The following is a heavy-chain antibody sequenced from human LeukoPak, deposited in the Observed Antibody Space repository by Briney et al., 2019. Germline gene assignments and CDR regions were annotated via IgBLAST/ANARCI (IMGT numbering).Heavy chain of an antibody. CDR1: GGSFSGYY. V-gene: IGHV4-59*08. D-gene: IGHD3-3*01. Sequence: PSETLSLTCAVYGGSFSGYYWSWVRQPPGKGLEWIGYIYYSGSTNYNPSLKSRVTISVDTSKNQFSLRLSSVTTADTAVYYCARSSSYDFWSGYIDWGQGTLVTVSS. CDR2: IYYSGST. J-gene: IGHJ4*02. CDR3: ARSSSYDFWSGYID.